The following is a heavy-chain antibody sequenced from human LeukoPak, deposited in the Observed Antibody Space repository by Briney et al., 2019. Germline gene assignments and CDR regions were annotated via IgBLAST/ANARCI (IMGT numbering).Heavy chain of an antibody. CDR3: ARPPWFGELLGRYFQH. CDR2: INHSGST. CDR1: GGSFSGYY. J-gene: IGHJ1*01. Sequence: SETLSLTCAVYGGSFSGYYWSWIRQPPGKGLEWFGEINHSGSTNYNPSLKSRVTISVDTSKNQFSLKLSSVTAADTAVYYCARPPWFGELLGRYFQHWGQGTLVTVSS. V-gene: IGHV4-34*01. D-gene: IGHD3-10*01.